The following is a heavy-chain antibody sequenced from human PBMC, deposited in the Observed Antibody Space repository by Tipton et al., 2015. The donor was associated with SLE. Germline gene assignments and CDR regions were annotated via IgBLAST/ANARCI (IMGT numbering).Heavy chain of an antibody. J-gene: IGHJ1*01. V-gene: IGHV4-39*07. CDR1: GGSFSGSNYY. D-gene: IGHD3/OR15-3a*01. CDR2: FYYTGST. Sequence: TLSLTCTVSGGSFSGSNYYWAWIRQPPEKGLEWLGKFYYTGSTHYNPSLRNRVTISIETSKNQFFLNLTTVTDADTAIYYCTRGVEITTVSILGLDPWGQGLQVTVSS. CDR3: TRGVEITTVSILGLDP.